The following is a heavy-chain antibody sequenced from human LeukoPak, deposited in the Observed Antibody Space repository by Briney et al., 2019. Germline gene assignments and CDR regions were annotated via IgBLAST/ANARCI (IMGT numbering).Heavy chain of an antibody. Sequence: ASVKVSCKASGYTFTSYYIHWVRQAPGEGLDWMGWISPTSGGTNFAQKFQGRVTMTRDTSISTAYMELSRLRSDDTAVYYCARAITMITVRAFDIWGQGTMVTVSS. CDR1: GYTFTSYY. J-gene: IGHJ3*02. CDR2: ISPTSGGT. V-gene: IGHV1-2*02. CDR3: ARAITMITVRAFDI. D-gene: IGHD3-22*01.